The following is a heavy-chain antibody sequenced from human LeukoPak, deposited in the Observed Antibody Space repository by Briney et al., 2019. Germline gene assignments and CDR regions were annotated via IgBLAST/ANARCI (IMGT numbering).Heavy chain of an antibody. D-gene: IGHD3-9*01. CDR3: AKASPYYDVLTGYYYYFDY. J-gene: IGHJ4*02. CDR2: VSVSADST. Sequence: PGGSLRLSCAASGFTFSSNAISWVRQAPGKGLEWVSAVSVSADSTYYADSVKGRFTISRDNSRNMVYLQMNSLRAEDTAIYYCAKASPYYDVLTGYYYYFDYWGQGTLVTVSS. CDR1: GFTFSSNA. V-gene: IGHV3-23*01.